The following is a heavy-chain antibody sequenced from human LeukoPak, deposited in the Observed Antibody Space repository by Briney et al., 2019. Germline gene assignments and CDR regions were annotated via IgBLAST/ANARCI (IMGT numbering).Heavy chain of an antibody. V-gene: IGHV3-48*03. CDR2: IRSSGSTI. CDR3: ARDQAYYDSSGYYHDHWYFDL. Sequence: GGSLRLSCAASGFTFSSYEMNWVRQAPGKGLEWVSYIRSSGSTIYYADSVKGRFTISRDNAKNSLYLQMNSLRAEDTAVYYCARDQAYYDSSGYYHDHWYFDLWGRGTLVTVSS. D-gene: IGHD3-22*01. CDR1: GFTFSSYE. J-gene: IGHJ2*01.